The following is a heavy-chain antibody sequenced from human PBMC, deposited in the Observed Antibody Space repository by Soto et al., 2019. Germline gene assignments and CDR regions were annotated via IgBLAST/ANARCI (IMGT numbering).Heavy chain of an antibody. Sequence: GASVKVSCKASGGTFSSYTISWVRQAPGQGLEWMGRIIPILGIANYAQKFQGRVTITADKSTSTAFMELSSLRSEDTAVYYCAREGTGSPWFDPWGQGTLVTVSS. J-gene: IGHJ5*02. D-gene: IGHD1-1*01. V-gene: IGHV1-69*04. CDR2: IIPILGIA. CDR1: GGTFSSYT. CDR3: AREGTGSPWFDP.